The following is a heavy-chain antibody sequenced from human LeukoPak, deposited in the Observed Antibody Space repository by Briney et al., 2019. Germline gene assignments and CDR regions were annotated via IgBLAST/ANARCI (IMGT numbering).Heavy chain of an antibody. V-gene: IGHV1-8*01. CDR1: GYTFTSYD. J-gene: IGHJ6*02. CDR3: ASAGRAVLRHFDWLHNYYYYYGMDV. Sequence: GASVKVSCTASGYTFTSYDINWVRQATGQGLEWMGWMNPNSGNTGYAQKFQGRVTMTRNTSISTAYMELSSLRSEDTAVYYCASAGRAVLRHFDWLHNYYYYYGMDVWGQGTTVTVSS. D-gene: IGHD3-9*01. CDR2: MNPNSGNT.